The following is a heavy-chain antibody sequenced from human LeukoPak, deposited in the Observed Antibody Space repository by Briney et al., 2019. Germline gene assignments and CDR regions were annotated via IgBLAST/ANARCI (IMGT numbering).Heavy chain of an antibody. CDR2: INPNSGGT. D-gene: IGHD3-3*01. J-gene: IGHJ6*02. CDR1: GYTFTGYY. Sequence: ASVKVSCKASGYTFTGYYMHWVRQAPGQGLEWMGRINPNSGGTNYAQKFQGRVTMTRDTSISTAYMELSRLRSDDTAVYYCARDRNYDFWSGYYPPSDYGMDVWGQGTTVTVSS. V-gene: IGHV1-2*06. CDR3: ARDRNYDFWSGYYPPSDYGMDV.